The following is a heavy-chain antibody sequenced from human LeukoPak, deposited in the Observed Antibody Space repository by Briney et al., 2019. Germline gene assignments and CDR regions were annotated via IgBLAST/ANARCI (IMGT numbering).Heavy chain of an antibody. J-gene: IGHJ4*02. CDR3: ARLSDGYMDY. CDR1: GYTFTSYW. D-gene: IGHD3-16*02. CDR2: IYPGDSDT. V-gene: IGHV5-51*01. Sequence: GESLKICCKGSGYTFTSYWIGWVRQMPGKGLEWMGIIYPGDSDTRYSPSFQGQVTISADQSISTAYLQWSSLKDSNTAMYYCARLSDGYMDYWGQGTLVTVSS.